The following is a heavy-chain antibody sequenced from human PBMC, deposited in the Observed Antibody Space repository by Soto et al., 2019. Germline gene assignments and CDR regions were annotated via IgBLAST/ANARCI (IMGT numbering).Heavy chain of an antibody. V-gene: IGHV1-3*01. J-gene: IGHJ4*02. CDR2: INAGNGNT. Sequence: ASVKVSCKASGYTFTSYAMHWVRQAPGQRLEWMGWINAGNGNTKYSQKFQGRVTITRDTSASTAYMELSSLRSEDTAVYYCARGGYSYRRRGYFDYWGQGTLVTVSS. D-gene: IGHD5-18*01. CDR3: ARGGYSYRRRGYFDY. CDR1: GYTFTSYA.